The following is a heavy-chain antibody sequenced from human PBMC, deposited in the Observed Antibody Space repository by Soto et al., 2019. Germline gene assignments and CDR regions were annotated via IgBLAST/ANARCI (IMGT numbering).Heavy chain of an antibody. V-gene: IGHV3-15*07. Sequence: PGGSLRLSCAASGFTFSNAWMNWVRQAPGKGLEWVGRIKSKTDGGTTDYAAPVKGRFTISRDDSKDTLYLQMNSLKTEDTAVYYCTTGITIFGVVLGAPYYYGMAVWGQGTTVTVSS. CDR3: TTGITIFGVVLGAPYYYGMAV. CDR1: GFTFSNAW. CDR2: IKSKTDGGTT. J-gene: IGHJ6*02. D-gene: IGHD3-3*01.